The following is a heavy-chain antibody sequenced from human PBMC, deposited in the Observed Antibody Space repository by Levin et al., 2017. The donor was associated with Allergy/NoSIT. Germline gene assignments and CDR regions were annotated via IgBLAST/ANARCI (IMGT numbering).Heavy chain of an antibody. CDR2: IRSKANSYAT. Sequence: GESLKISCAASGFTFSGSAMHWVRQASGKGLEWVGRIRSKANSYATAYAASVKGRFTISRDDSKNTAYLQMNSLKTEDTAVYYCTRRSTVTNNWFDPWGQGTLVTVSS. J-gene: IGHJ5*02. CDR1: GFTFSGSA. CDR3: TRRSTVTNNWFDP. D-gene: IGHD4-17*01. V-gene: IGHV3-73*01.